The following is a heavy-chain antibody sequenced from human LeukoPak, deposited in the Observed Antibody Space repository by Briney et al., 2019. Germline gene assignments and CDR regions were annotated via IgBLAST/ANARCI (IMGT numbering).Heavy chain of an antibody. V-gene: IGHV4-4*07. CDR1: GGSISSYY. D-gene: IGHD3-22*01. CDR3: ARDYYDSSGYYYAL. Sequence: ETLSLTCTVSGGSISSYYWSWIRQPAGKGLEWIGRIYTSGGTNYNPSLKSRVTMSIDTSKNQFSLKLSSVTAADTAVYYCARDYYDSSGYYYALWGQGTLVTVSS. CDR2: IYTSGGT. J-gene: IGHJ4*02.